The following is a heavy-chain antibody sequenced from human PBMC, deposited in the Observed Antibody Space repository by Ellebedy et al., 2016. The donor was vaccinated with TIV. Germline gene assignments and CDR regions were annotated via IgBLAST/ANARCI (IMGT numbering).Heavy chain of an antibody. Sequence: GESLKISCAASGFTVSSNYMSWIRQAPGKGLGWVSYFSTIGSTLYYADSVKGRFHISRDNAKNSLNLQMNSLRAEDTAVYYCARWRWPDYGWGSYRWYYFDYWGQGTLVTVSS. J-gene: IGHJ4*02. V-gene: IGHV3-11*01. D-gene: IGHD3-16*02. CDR2: FSTIGSTL. CDR1: GFTVSSNY. CDR3: ARWRWPDYGWGSYRWYYFDY.